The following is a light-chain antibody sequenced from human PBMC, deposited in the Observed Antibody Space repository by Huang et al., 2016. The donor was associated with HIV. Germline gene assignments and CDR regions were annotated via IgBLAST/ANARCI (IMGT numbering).Light chain of an antibody. Sequence: EIVLKQTPGTLSLFPGERATLSCRASQSVSSSYLAWYQQKPGQAPRLLIYGASNGATGIPARFSGSGSGTDFTLTISRVEPEDFAVYYCQQYGGSPITFGQGTRLEIK. CDR3: QQYGGSPIT. J-gene: IGKJ5*01. CDR2: GAS. CDR1: QSVSSSY. V-gene: IGKV3-20*01.